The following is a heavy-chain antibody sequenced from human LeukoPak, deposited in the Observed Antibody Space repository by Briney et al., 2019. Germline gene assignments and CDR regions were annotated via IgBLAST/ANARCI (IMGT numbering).Heavy chain of an antibody. D-gene: IGHD4-11*01. CDR1: GGSISSSSYY. CDR2: IYYSGST. CDR3: ARSLYSDYAYNWFDP. Sequence: PSETLSLTCTVSGGSISSSSYYWGWIRQPPGKGLEWIGSIYYSGSTYYNPSLKSRVTISVDTSKNQFSLKLSSVTAADTAVYYCARSLYSDYAYNWFDPWGQGTLVTVSS. V-gene: IGHV4-39*07. J-gene: IGHJ5*02.